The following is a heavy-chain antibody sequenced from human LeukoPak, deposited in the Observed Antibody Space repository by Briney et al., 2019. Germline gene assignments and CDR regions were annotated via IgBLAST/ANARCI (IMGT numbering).Heavy chain of an antibody. D-gene: IGHD2-15*01. CDR1: GGSISSYY. CDR2: IYTSGST. J-gene: IGHJ6*03. CDR3: ARATPAGYCSGGSCYDDQPSAIWGYYYYYMDV. Sequence: SETLSLTCTVSGGSISSYYWSWLRQPAGKGLEWIGRIYTSGSTNYNPSLKSRVTISVDKSKNQFSLKLSSVTAADTAVYYCARATPAGYCSGGSCYDDQPSAIWGYYYYYMDVWGKGTTVTVSS. V-gene: IGHV4-4*07.